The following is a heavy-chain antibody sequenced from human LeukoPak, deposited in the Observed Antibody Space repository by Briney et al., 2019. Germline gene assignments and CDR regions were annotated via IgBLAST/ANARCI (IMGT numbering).Heavy chain of an antibody. V-gene: IGHV4-59*02. CDR1: GGSVSPYY. CDR2: IYYSGTT. D-gene: IGHD2-15*01. Sequence: PSETLSLTCSVSGGSVSPYYWSWIRQPPGKGLEWIGYIYYSGTTNYNPSLQSRVTISVATSKNQFSLKLSSVTAADTALYYCARDRASAGGFDYWGQGTLVTVSS. J-gene: IGHJ4*02. CDR3: ARDRASAGGFDY.